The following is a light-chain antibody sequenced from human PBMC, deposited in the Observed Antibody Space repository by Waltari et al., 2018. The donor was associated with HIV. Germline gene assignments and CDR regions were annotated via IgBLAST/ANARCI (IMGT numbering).Light chain of an antibody. CDR2: DVS. CDR3: CSYAGTNTYV. Sequence: QSALTQPASVSGSPGQSLTISCTGTSSDVGNYNYVSWYQQHPGKVPKLMLYDVSKRPSGVSNRLSGSKSGNTASLTISGLQAEDEADYYCCSYAGTNTYVFGSGTKVTVL. J-gene: IGLJ1*01. CDR1: SSDVGNYNY. V-gene: IGLV2-23*02.